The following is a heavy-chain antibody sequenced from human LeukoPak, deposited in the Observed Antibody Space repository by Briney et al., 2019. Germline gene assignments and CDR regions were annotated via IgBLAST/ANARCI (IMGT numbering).Heavy chain of an antibody. CDR2: IYSGGST. D-gene: IGHD3-22*01. V-gene: IGHV3-66*04. J-gene: IGHJ4*02. CDR3: ARPITMIADGPDY. Sequence: GGSLRLSCAASGLTFSRNWMSWVRQAPGKGLEWVSVIYSGGSTYYADSVKGRFTISRDNSKNTLYLQMNSLRAEDTAVYYCARPITMIADGPDYWGQGTLVTVSS. CDR1: GLTFSRNW.